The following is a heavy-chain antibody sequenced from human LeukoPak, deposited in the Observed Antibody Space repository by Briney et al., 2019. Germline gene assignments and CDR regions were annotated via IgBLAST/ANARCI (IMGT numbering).Heavy chain of an antibody. CDR2: ISAGGAST. Sequence: GGSLRLSCAASGFTFSSYDLNWVRQAPGKGLEWVSTISAGGASTYYADSVKGRFTISRDNSRNTLYLQLNSLRAEDTAVYYCAKGGTPTIKWFDPWGQGTLVTVSS. D-gene: IGHD3-16*01. CDR3: AKGGTPTIKWFDP. V-gene: IGHV3-23*01. J-gene: IGHJ5*02. CDR1: GFTFSSYD.